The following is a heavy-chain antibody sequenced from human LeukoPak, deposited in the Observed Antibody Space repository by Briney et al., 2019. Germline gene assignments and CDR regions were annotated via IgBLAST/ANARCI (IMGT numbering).Heavy chain of an antibody. V-gene: IGHV1-8*01. CDR2: INPKSGRT. J-gene: IGHJ4*02. CDR1: GCTFTSSD. Sequence: ASVNVSCKASGCTFTSSDINGVRPATGRGLDWMGWINPKSGRTGYAKKFQARVSLTMNTSISTAYMEVSGLRFEDEAVYYCARGRSGLAAAGTYDYWGQGTLITVSS. CDR3: ARGRSGLAAAGTYDY. D-gene: IGHD6-13*01.